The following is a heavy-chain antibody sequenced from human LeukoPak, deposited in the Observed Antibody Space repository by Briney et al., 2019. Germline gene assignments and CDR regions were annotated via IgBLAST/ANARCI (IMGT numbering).Heavy chain of an antibody. CDR3: ARDGRDGYSAGYYYYMDV. CDR2: IRYDGSDK. V-gene: IGHV3-30*02. Sequence: GGSLRLSCAASGFTFNNYGMHWVRQAPGEGLEWVAFIRYDGSDKYYADSVKGRFTISRDNSKKTLFLQMNSLRTEDTAVYYCARDGRDGYSAGYYYYMDVWGKGTTVTVSS. D-gene: IGHD5-24*01. CDR1: GFTFNNYG. J-gene: IGHJ6*03.